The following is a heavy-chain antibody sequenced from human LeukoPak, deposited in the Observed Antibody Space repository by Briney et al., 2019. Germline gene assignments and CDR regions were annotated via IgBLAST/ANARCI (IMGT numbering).Heavy chain of an antibody. J-gene: IGHJ4*02. Sequence: SGPTLVNPTQTLTLTCTVSGFSLNTSAVGVGWIRQPPGKALEWLALISWDEDKRYRPSLKSRLTITKDTSKNQVVLTMTNMDPVDTATYYCAHSSKYLNYWDYWGQGTLVTVSS. CDR2: ISWDEDK. CDR1: GFSLNTSAVG. V-gene: IGHV2-5*02. CDR3: AHSSKYLNYWDY. D-gene: IGHD2-15*01.